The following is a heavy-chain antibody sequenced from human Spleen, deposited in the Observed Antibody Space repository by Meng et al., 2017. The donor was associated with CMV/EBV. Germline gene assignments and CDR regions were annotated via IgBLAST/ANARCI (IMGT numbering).Heavy chain of an antibody. CDR2: INHSGST. V-gene: IGHV4-34*01. CDR1: GGSFSGYY. CDR3: ARWQWLTLYYFDY. D-gene: IGHD6-19*01. J-gene: IGHJ4*02. Sequence: SETLSLTCAVYGGSFSGYYWSWIRQPPGKGLEWIGEINHSGSTNYNPSLKSRVTISVYTSKNQFSLKLSSVTAADTAVYYCARWQWLTLYYFDYWGQGTLVTVSS.